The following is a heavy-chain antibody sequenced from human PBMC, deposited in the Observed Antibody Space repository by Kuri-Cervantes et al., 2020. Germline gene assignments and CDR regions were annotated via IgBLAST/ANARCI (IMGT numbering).Heavy chain of an antibody. CDR1: GFTFSSYS. J-gene: IGHJ6*03. D-gene: IGHD3-10*01. Sequence: GESLKISCAASGFTFSSYSMNWVRQAPGKGLEWVSSISSSSNYIYYADSVKGRFTISRDNAKNSLYLQMNSLRAEDTAVYYCARDLDRELFDYMDVWGKGTTVTVSS. V-gene: IGHV3-21*01. CDR2: ISSSSNYI. CDR3: ARDLDRELFDYMDV.